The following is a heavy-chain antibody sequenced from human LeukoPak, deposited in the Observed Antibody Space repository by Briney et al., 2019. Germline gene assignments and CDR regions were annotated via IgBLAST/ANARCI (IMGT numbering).Heavy chain of an antibody. D-gene: IGHD4-23*01. CDR1: GGSISSYY. CDR3: ARLATGGNPPYFDY. V-gene: IGHV4-4*07. CDR2: IYTSGST. J-gene: IGHJ4*02. Sequence: SETLSLTCTVSGGSISSYYWSWIRQPAGKGLEWIGRIYTSGSTNYNPSLKSRVTMSVDTSKNQFSLKLSSVTAADTAVYYCARLATGGNPPYFDYWGQGTLVTVSS.